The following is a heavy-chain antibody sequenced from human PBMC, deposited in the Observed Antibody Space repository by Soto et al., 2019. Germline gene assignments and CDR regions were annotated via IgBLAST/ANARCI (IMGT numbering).Heavy chain of an antibody. Sequence: TSETLSLTCTVSGGSISSGGYYWSWIRQHPGKGLEWIGYIYYSGSTYYNPSLKSRVTISVDTSKNQFSLKLSSVTAADTAVYYCARVYLARKSRFDPWGQGTLVTVSS. CDR2: IYYSGST. CDR1: GGSISSGGYY. J-gene: IGHJ5*02. V-gene: IGHV4-31*03. CDR3: ARVYLARKSRFDP.